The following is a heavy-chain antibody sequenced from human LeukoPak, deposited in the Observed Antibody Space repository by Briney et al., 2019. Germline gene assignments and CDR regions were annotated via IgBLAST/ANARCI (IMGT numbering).Heavy chain of an antibody. CDR2: IYYSGST. CDR3: AGELANWFDP. J-gene: IGHJ5*02. D-gene: IGHD1-1*01. Sequence: PSETLSLTCTVSGGSISSYYWSWIRQPPGKGLEWIGYIYYSGSTNYNPSLKSRVTISVDTSKNQFSLKLSSVTAADTAVYYCAGELANWFDPWGQGTLVTVSS. V-gene: IGHV4-59*01. CDR1: GGSISSYY.